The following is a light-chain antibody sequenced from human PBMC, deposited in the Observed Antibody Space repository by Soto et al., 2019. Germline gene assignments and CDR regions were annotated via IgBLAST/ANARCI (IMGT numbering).Light chain of an antibody. CDR1: QSVSSNY. Sequence: EIVLTQSPGTLSLSPGERATLSCRASQSVSSNYLAWYQQKPGQAPRLLIYGASSRATGIPDRFGGSGSGTDFTLTISRLEPEDFAVYYCQQFDTSPPYTFGQGTRLEIK. CDR3: QQFDTSPPYT. J-gene: IGKJ5*01. CDR2: GAS. V-gene: IGKV3-20*01.